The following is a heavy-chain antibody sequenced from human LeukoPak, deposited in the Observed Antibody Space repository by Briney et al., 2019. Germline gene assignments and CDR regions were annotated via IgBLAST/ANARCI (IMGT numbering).Heavy chain of an antibody. CDR1: GGSIGSSSYY. J-gene: IGHJ4*02. CDR3: ASHYGGDSGHFDY. Sequence: SETLSLTCTVSGGSIGSSSYYWGWIRQPPGKGLEWIGSIYYGGSSYYNPSLKSRVTMSVDTSKNHFSLKLSSVTAADTAAYYCASHYGGDSGHFDYWGQGTLVTVSS. D-gene: IGHD4-23*01. V-gene: IGHV4-39*02. CDR2: IYYGGSS.